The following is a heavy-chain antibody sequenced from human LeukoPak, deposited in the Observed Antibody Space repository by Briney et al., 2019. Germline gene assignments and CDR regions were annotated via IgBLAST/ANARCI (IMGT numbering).Heavy chain of an antibody. J-gene: IGHJ4*02. D-gene: IGHD3-10*01. CDR2: ISANGDNT. Sequence: HPGGSLRLSCAASGFTFSNYAMTWIRQAPGKGLEWVSGISANGDNTYYADSVKGRFTISRDNSKNTLCLQMNSLRAEDTAVYYCANYYGSGSYADYWGQGALVTVPS. V-gene: IGHV3-23*01. CDR3: ANYYGSGSYADY. CDR1: GFTFSNYA.